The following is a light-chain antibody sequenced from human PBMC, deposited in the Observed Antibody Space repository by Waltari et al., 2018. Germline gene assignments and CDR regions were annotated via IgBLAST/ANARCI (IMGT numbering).Light chain of an antibody. J-gene: IGLJ3*02. Sequence: QSALTQPASVSGSPGLSITISCTGTGSDVGGFSFVSWYQQHPGKAPKLMIYDVVNRPSGVPSRFSGSKSGNTASLTISGLRAEDEADYFCSSYTTDNTRVFGGGTKLTVL. V-gene: IGLV2-14*01. CDR3: SSYTTDNTRV. CDR1: GSDVGGFSF. CDR2: DVV.